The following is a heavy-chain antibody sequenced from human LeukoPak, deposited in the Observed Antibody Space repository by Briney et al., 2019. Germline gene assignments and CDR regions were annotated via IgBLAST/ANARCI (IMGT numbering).Heavy chain of an antibody. CDR2: INPNSGDT. J-gene: IGHJ6*02. V-gene: IGHV1-2*02. CDR1: GYTFTGYY. CDR3: ARSSHHHDNFEEDV. D-gene: IGHD3-9*01. Sequence: ASVEVPCKASGYTFTGYYMHWVRQAPGQGLEWMGWINPNSGDTNYAHKFQGRVTVTRDTSISTAYMELKRLISEDTAVYYCARSSHHHDNFEEDVWGQGTTVTVSS.